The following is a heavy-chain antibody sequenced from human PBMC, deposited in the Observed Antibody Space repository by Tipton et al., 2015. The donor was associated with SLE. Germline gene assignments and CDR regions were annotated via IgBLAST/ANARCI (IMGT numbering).Heavy chain of an antibody. Sequence: TLSLTCTVSGDSMNDYYWNWIRQAPGKGLEWVGYIYTGGSTHYNPSLRSRVTMSVDTSRKQFSLKLTSVTAADTAVYYCARRGWVDAFDIWGQGTMVIVSS. J-gene: IGHJ3*02. CDR3: ARRGWVDAFDI. CDR2: IYTGGST. V-gene: IGHV4-4*08. D-gene: IGHD6-19*01. CDR1: GDSMNDYY.